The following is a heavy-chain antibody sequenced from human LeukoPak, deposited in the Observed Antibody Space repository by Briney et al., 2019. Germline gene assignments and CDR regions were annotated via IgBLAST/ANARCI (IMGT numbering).Heavy chain of an antibody. CDR3: ARGLPMPNHFDY. V-gene: IGHV3-48*02. CDR1: GFTFSSNS. D-gene: IGHD2-2*01. J-gene: IGHJ4*02. Sequence: PGGSLRLSCAAFGFTFSSNSMNWVRQAPGKGLEWVSYISSSSSTIYYADSVKGRFTISRDDAKNSLYLQMNSLRDEDTAVYYCARGLPMPNHFDYWGQGTLVTVSS. CDR2: ISSSSSTI.